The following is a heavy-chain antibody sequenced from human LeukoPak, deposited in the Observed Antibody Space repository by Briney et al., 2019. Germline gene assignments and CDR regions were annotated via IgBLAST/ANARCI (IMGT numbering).Heavy chain of an antibody. D-gene: IGHD3-3*01. Sequence: SETLSLTCAVYGGSFSGYYWSWIRQPPGKGLEWIGYIYYSGSTNYNPSLKSRVTISVDTSKNQFSLKLSSVTAADTAVYYCARFRTYYDFWSGYYPDAFDIWGQGTMVTVSS. CDR3: ARFRTYYDFWSGYYPDAFDI. J-gene: IGHJ3*02. CDR1: GGSFSGYY. V-gene: IGHV4-59*01. CDR2: IYYSGST.